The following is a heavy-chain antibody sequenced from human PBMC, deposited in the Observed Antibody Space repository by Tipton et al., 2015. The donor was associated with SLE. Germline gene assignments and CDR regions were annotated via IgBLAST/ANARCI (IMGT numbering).Heavy chain of an antibody. CDR1: AINIDDYA. D-gene: IGHD6-19*01. J-gene: IGHJ3*02. CDR3: AKSNVIAVVSYAFDI. V-gene: IGHV3-9*01. Sequence: SLRLSCSASAINIDDYAMHWVRQAPGKGLEWVSGISWNSGSIGYADSVKGRFTISRDNAKKSLYLQMNSLRVEDTAVYYCAKSNVIAVVSYAFDIWGQGTMVTVSS. CDR2: ISWNSGSI.